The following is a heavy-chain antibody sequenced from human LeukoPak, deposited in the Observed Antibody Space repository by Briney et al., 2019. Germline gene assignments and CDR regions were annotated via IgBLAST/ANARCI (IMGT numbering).Heavy chain of an antibody. CDR2: IYSSGST. J-gene: IGHJ4*02. CDR3: ARQKKLGYSYGHAIDY. D-gene: IGHD5-18*01. Sequence: SETLSLTCAVSGASVSGSNYYWGWIRQPPGKGLEWIGNIYSSGSTYYNASLQSRVTISIDTSKNQFSLKLSSVTAADTAVYYCARQKKLGYSYGHAIDYWGQGTLVTVSS. V-gene: IGHV4-39*01. CDR1: GASVSGSNYY.